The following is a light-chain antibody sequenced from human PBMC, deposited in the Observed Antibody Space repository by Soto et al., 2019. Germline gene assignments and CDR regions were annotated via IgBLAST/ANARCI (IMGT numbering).Light chain of an antibody. J-gene: IGKJ1*01. V-gene: IGKV3-15*01. Sequence: EIVMTQSPATLSVSPGERATLSCRASQSVSSNLAWYQQKPGQAPRLIIYGASTRATGIPARFSGSGSGTDFTLTISRLEPEDFAVYFCQQYGYSQWTFGQGTKVDI. CDR3: QQYGYSQWT. CDR1: QSVSSN. CDR2: GAS.